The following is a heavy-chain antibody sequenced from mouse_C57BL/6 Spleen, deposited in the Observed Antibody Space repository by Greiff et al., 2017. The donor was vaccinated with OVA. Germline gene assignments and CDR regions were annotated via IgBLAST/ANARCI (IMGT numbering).Heavy chain of an antibody. V-gene: IGHV1-26*01. CDR3: ARRRSPTIVKGFYAMDY. CDR2: INPNNGGT. D-gene: IGHD2-5*01. J-gene: IGHJ4*01. Sequence: EVKLQQSGPELVKPGASVKISCKASGYTFTDYYMNWVKQSHGKSLEWIGDINPNNGGTSYNQKFKGKATLTVDKSSSTAYMELRSLTSEDSAVYYCARRRSPTIVKGFYAMDYWGQGTSVTVSS. CDR1: GYTFTDYY.